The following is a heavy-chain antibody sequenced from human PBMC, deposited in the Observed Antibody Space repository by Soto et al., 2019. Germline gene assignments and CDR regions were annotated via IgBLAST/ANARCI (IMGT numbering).Heavy chain of an antibody. J-gene: IGHJ3*02. CDR1: GGSISSGGYY. V-gene: IGHV4-31*03. D-gene: IGHD3-10*01. Sequence: SSETLSLTCTVSGGSISSGGYYWSWIRQHPGKGLEWIGYIYYSGSTYYNPSLKSRVTISVDTSKNQFSLKLSSVTAADTAVYYCARDPESYGSGSYYNRGAFDIWGQGTMVTVSS. CDR2: IYYSGST. CDR3: ARDPESYGSGSYYNRGAFDI.